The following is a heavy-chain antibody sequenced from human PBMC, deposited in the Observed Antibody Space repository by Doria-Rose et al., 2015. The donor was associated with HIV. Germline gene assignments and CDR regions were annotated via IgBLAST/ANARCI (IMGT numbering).Heavy chain of an antibody. V-gene: IGHV4-61*02. CDR3: ARTANWNDGRVDS. CDR1: YY. Sequence: YYWSWIRQPAGKGLEWIGRTYIRGSTDYNPSLQSRVTISVDTSKNQFSLEVNSVTAADTAVYYCARTANWNDGRVDSWGQGTSVIVSS. J-gene: IGHJ4*02. D-gene: IGHD1-20*01. CDR2: TYIRGST.